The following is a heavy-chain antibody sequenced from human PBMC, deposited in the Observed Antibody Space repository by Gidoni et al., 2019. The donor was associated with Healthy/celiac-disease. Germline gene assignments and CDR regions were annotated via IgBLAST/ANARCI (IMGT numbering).Heavy chain of an antibody. D-gene: IGHD2-15*01. V-gene: IGHV4-39*01. J-gene: IGHJ3*02. CDR3: ARRAYCSGGSCYSGPHDAFDI. Sequence: QLQLQESGPGLVKPSETLSLTCPVSGGSISSSSYYWGWIRQPPGRGLEWIVSIYYSGSTYYNPSLKSRVTISVDTSKNQFSLKLSSVTAADTAVYYCARRAYCSGGSCYSGPHDAFDIWGQGTMVTVSS. CDR1: GGSISSSSYY. CDR2: IYYSGST.